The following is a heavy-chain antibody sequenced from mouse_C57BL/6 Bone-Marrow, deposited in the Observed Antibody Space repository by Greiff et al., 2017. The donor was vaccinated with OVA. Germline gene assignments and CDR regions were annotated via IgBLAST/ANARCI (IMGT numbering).Heavy chain of an antibody. D-gene: IGHD2-2*01. V-gene: IGHV6-3*01. CDR2: IRLKSDNYAT. CDR1: GFTFSNYW. CDR3: TGWFFAY. Sequence: EVQLQESGGGLVQPGGSMKLSCVASGFTFSNYWMNWVRQSPEKGLEWVAQIRLKSDNYATHYAESVKGRFTISRDDSKSSVYLQMNNLRAEDTGIYYCTGWFFAYWGQGTLVTVSA. J-gene: IGHJ3*01.